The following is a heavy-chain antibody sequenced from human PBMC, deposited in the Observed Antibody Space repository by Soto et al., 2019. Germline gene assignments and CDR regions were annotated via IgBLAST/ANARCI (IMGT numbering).Heavy chain of an antibody. Sequence: SVKVSCKASGGTFSSYAISWVRQAPGQGLEWMGGIIPIFGTANYAQKFQGRVTITADESTSTAYMELSSLRSEDTAVYYCAKTIAVGGPGAFDIWGQGTMVTVS. V-gene: IGHV1-69*13. CDR1: GGTFSSYA. D-gene: IGHD6-19*01. CDR2: IIPIFGTA. J-gene: IGHJ3*02. CDR3: AKTIAVGGPGAFDI.